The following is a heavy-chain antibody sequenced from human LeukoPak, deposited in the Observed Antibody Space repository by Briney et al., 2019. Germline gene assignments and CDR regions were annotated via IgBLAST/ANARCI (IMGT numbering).Heavy chain of an antibody. CDR2: VHYSGST. CDR1: RGSISNYY. D-gene: IGHD6-13*01. V-gene: IGHV4-59*08. J-gene: IGHJ4*02. CDR3: ARGYSSSWYYFDY. Sequence: PSETLSLTCTVSRGSISNYYWSWIRQPPGKGLEWIGYVHYSGSTNYNPSLKSRATISVDTSKSQFSLKLSSVTAADTAIYYCARGYSSSWYYFDYWGQGTLVTVSS.